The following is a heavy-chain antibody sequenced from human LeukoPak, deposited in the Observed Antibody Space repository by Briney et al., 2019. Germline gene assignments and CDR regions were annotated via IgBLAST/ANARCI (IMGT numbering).Heavy chain of an antibody. CDR1: GFTFDIYA. V-gene: IGHV3-43*02. CDR2: IRGDGSST. Sequence: GGSLRLSCAASGFTFDIYATHWVRQAPGKWLEWVSFIRGDGSSTYYADSVKGRFTISRDNSKNSLYLQMNSLRTEDTALYYCVKVLYGSGSYYNPYYSGMDVWGQGTTVTVSS. D-gene: IGHD3-10*01. J-gene: IGHJ6*02. CDR3: VKVLYGSGSYYNPYYSGMDV.